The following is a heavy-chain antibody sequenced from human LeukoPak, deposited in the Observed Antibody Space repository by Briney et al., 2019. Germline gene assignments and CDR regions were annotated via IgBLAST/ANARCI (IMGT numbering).Heavy chain of an antibody. J-gene: IGHJ4*02. V-gene: IGHV1-8*01. CDR2: MNPNNGDT. CDR3: ARGQWGSYGSWYFDY. D-gene: IGHD3-16*01. CDR1: GYTFTTYD. Sequence: GASVKVSCKASGYTFTTYDMNWVRQVPGQGLEWMGWMNPNNGDTGYAQKFQGRVTITRDTSKTTVYMELRSLTSEDTAIFYCARGQWGSYGSWYFDYWGQGSLVTVSS.